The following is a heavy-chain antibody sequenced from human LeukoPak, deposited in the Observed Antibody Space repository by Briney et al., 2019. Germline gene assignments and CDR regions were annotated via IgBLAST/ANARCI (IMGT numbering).Heavy chain of an antibody. CDR1: GFTFSDYY. CDR2: ISSSSTYT. J-gene: IGHJ4*02. CDR3: ARVPGVCSSTSCFDMYFDY. Sequence: GGSLRLSCAASGFTFSDYYMSWIRQAPGKGLEWVSYISSSSTYTDYADSVKGRFTISRDNAKNSLYLQMNSLRAEDTAVYYCARVPGVCSSTSCFDMYFDYWGQGTLVTVSS. V-gene: IGHV3-11*06. D-gene: IGHD2-2*01.